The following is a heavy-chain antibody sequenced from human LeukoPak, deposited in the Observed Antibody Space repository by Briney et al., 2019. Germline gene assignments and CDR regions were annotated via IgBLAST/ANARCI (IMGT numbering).Heavy chain of an antibody. V-gene: IGHV1-46*01. Sequence: ASVKVSCKASGYTFTSYYMHWVRQATGQGLEWMGIINPSGGSTSYAQKFQGRVTMTRDASTSTVYMELSSLRSEDTAVYYCARDTLGYCSSTSCSRLGGHYYYYGMDVWGQGTTVTVSS. D-gene: IGHD2-2*01. CDR3: ARDTLGYCSSTSCSRLGGHYYYYGMDV. CDR1: GYTFTSYY. CDR2: INPSGGST. J-gene: IGHJ6*02.